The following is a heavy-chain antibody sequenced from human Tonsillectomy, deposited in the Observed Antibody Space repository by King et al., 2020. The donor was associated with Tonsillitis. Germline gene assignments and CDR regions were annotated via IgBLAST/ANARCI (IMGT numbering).Heavy chain of an antibody. CDR1: GFTFSNYA. CDR2: ISGSGGST. CDR3: AKFSRFTMIVESGDDFDY. J-gene: IGHJ4*02. Sequence: VQLVESGGGLGQTGGSLRLSCVVSGFTFSNYAMTWVRQAPGKGLEWVSVISGSGGSTYYADSVKGRFTISRDNSKNTLNLQMSSLRAEDTAIYYCAKFSRFTMIVESGDDFDYWGQGTLVTVSS. V-gene: IGHV3-23*04. D-gene: IGHD3-22*01.